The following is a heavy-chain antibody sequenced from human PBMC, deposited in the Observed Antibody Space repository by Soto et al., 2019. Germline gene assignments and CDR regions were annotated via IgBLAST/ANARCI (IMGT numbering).Heavy chain of an antibody. CDR3: ASAPDYYDSSGYYFGDY. V-gene: IGHV1-69*01. D-gene: IGHD3-22*01. J-gene: IGHJ4*02. CDR1: GGTFSIYA. Sequence: QVQLVQSGAEVKKPGSSVKVSCKASGGTFSIYAISWVRQAPGQGLEWMGGIIPIFGTANYAQKFQGRVTITADESTSTAYMELSSLRSEDTAVYYCASAPDYYDSSGYYFGDYWGQGTLVTVSS. CDR2: IIPIFGTA.